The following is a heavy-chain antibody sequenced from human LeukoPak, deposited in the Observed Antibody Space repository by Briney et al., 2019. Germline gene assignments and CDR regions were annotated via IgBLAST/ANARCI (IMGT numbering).Heavy chain of an antibody. J-gene: IGHJ6*03. CDR3: ARDLAGFQEPRYYYYMDV. CDR1: GFTVSRNV. V-gene: IGHV3-66*02. D-gene: IGHD1-14*01. Sequence: QPGGSLRLSCVASGFTVSRNVMSWVRQAPGKGLEWVSLIYSDDRAFYADSVKGRFTISRNNSKNTLFLQMSSLKPGDTAIYYCARDLAGFQEPRYYYYMDVWGKGATVTVSS. CDR2: IYSDDRA.